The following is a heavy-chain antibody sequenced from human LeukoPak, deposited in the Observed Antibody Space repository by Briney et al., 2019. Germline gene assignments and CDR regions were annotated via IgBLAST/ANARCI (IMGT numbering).Heavy chain of an antibody. CDR1: GGSISSGSYY. D-gene: IGHD2-15*01. J-gene: IGHJ3*02. Sequence: PSETLSLTCTVSGGSISSGSYYWSWIRQPAGKGLEWIGRVYTSGSTNYNPSLKSRVTISVDTSKNQFSLKLSSVTAADTAAYYCARGPYCSGGSCYSNDAFDIWGQGTMVTVSS. CDR2: VYTSGST. V-gene: IGHV4-61*02. CDR3: ARGPYCSGGSCYSNDAFDI.